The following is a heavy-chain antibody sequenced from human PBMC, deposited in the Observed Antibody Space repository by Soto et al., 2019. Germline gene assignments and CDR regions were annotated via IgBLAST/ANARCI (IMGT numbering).Heavy chain of an antibody. CDR2: IYYSGST. CDR3: ARDVQTYYYDSSGYYLDAFDI. Sequence: QVQLQESGPGLVKPSQTLSLTCTVFGGSISSGGYYWSWIRQHPGKGLEWIGYIYYSGSTYYNPSLKSRVTISVDTSKNQFSLKLSSVTAADTAVYYCARDVQTYYYDSSGYYLDAFDIWGQGTMVTVSS. V-gene: IGHV4-31*03. D-gene: IGHD3-22*01. CDR1: GGSISSGGYY. J-gene: IGHJ3*02.